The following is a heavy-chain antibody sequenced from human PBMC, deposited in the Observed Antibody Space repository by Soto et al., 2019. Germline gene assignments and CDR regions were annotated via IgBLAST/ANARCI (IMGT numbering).Heavy chain of an antibody. CDR3: ARQGTSWQLGYGLDV. J-gene: IGHJ6*02. CDR2: IYYTGST. D-gene: IGHD6-13*01. CDR1: GGSISTTNYY. Sequence: SSETLSLTCSVSGGSISTTNYYWGWIRQPPGKGLEWIGSIYYTGSTYYNPSLKTRLTISVDTSKNQCSLRLSSVTASDTAVYYCARQGTSWQLGYGLDVWGQGTTVTVS. V-gene: IGHV4-39*01.